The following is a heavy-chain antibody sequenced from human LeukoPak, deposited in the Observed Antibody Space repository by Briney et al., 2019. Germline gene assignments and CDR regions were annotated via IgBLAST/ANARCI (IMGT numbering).Heavy chain of an antibody. Sequence: GSSVKVTCKASGGRFSSHAISWVRQAPGQGLEWMGGITPMFGTANYAQKFQGRVTITADESTSTAYMELSSLRSEDTAVYYCARDSKGRLNIMVRGYNWFDPWGQGTLVTVSS. V-gene: IGHV1-69*01. CDR2: ITPMFGTA. D-gene: IGHD3-10*01. CDR1: GGRFSSHA. CDR3: ARDSKGRLNIMVRGYNWFDP. J-gene: IGHJ5*02.